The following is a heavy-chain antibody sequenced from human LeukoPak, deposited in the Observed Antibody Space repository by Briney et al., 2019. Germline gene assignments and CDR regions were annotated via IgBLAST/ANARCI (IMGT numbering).Heavy chain of an antibody. V-gene: IGHV3-30-3*01. CDR1: GFTFSNYA. J-gene: IGHJ4*02. CDR3: ARLSGSSTVADY. Sequence: GGSLRLSCAASGFTFSNYAMHWVRQAPGKGLEWVAFISYDGRDKLHADSVKGRFTISRDNAKNSLYLQMNSLRAEDTAVYYCARLSGSSTVADYWGQGTLVTVSS. CDR2: ISYDGRDK. D-gene: IGHD1-14*01.